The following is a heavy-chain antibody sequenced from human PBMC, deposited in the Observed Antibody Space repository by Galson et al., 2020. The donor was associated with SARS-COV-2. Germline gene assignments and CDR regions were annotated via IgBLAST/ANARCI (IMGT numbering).Heavy chain of an antibody. CDR1: GFTFSSYW. V-gene: IGHV3-7*01. CDR3: ARVNVGDAFDI. Sequence: GGSLRLSCAASGFTFSSYWMSWVRQAPGKGLEWVANIKQDGSEKYYVDSVKGRFTTSRDNAKNSLYLQMNSLSPKDTAVYFCARVNVGDAFDIWGQGTMVTVSS. CDR2: IKQDGSEK. D-gene: IGHD1-26*01. J-gene: IGHJ3*02.